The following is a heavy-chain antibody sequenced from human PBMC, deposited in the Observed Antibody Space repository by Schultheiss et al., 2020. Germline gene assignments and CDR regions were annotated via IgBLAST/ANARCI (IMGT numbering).Heavy chain of an antibody. CDR3: ARGRYSHGDY. J-gene: IGHJ4*02. Sequence: AYVTVSCKASGYPFISYGFSWVRQAPGQGLEWMGWIYPYNGNTNYAQNLQGRVTMTTDTSTNTAYMELSSLRSEDTAVYYCARGRYSHGDYWGQGTLVTVSS. CDR1: GYPFISYG. V-gene: IGHV1-18*01. D-gene: IGHD5-18*01. CDR2: IYPYNGNT.